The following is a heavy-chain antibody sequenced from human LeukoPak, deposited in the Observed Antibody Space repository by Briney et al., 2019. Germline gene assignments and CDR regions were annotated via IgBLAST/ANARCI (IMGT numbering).Heavy chain of an antibody. Sequence: GESLTLSWAAAGFPLSSYGVQWVSPAPDKGREWVAVILYEGSKKYHADSGKGRLTISRDHSKNTLYLPMNSLRAEDTAVYYCAKELGIVGATDTYRDAFDIWGQGTMVTVSS. CDR1: GFPLSSYG. V-gene: IGHV3-30*18. D-gene: IGHD1-26*01. CDR3: AKELGIVGATDTYRDAFDI. J-gene: IGHJ3*02. CDR2: ILYEGSKK.